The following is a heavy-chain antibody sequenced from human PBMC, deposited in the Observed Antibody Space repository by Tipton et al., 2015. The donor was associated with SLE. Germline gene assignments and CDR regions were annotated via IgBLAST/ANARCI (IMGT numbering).Heavy chain of an antibody. CDR2: ISGDGDYT. CDR1: GFTFDDYA. Sequence: SLRLPCAASGFTFDDYAMHWVRQAPGKGLEWVSLISGDGDYTYYADSVKGRFTISRDNSRNSLYLQMNSLRTEDTALYYCAKDIWGDASDYWGQGTLVTVSS. CDR3: AKDIWGDASDY. D-gene: IGHD3-16*01. V-gene: IGHV3-43*02. J-gene: IGHJ4*02.